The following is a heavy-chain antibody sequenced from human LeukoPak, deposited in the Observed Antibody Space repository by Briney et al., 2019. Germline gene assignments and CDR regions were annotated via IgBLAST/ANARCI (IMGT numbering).Heavy chain of an antibody. J-gene: IGHJ3*02. CDR3: ARDSLGVVLEDDAFDI. CDR1: GGSLSGSY. Sequence: SETLSLTCTVSGGSLSGSYWSWIRQPPGKGLEWIAYMYNSGSTNYNPSLKSRVTISVDTSKNQFSLKLSSVTAADTAVYYCARDSLGVVLEDDAFDIWGQGTMVTVSS. V-gene: IGHV4-59*01. D-gene: IGHD2-15*01. CDR2: MYNSGST.